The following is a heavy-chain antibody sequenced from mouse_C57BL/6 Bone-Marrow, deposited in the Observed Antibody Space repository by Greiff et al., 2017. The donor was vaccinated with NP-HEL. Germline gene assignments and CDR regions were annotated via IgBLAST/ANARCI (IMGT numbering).Heavy chain of an antibody. CDR2: IYPRSGNT. Sequence: VQLQQSGAELARPGASVKLSCKASGYTFTSYGISWVKQRPGQGLEWIGEIYPRSGNTYYNEKFKGKATLTADKSSSTAYMELRSLTSEDSAVYFCARGKIYYDYALWGQGTSVTVSS. J-gene: IGHJ4*01. V-gene: IGHV1-81*01. CDR1: GYTFTSYG. D-gene: IGHD2-4*01. CDR3: ARGKIYYDYAL.